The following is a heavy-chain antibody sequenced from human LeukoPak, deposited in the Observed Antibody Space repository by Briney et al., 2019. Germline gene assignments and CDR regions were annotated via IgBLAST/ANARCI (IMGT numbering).Heavy chain of an antibody. CDR2: IESKVDGGTT. CDR1: EPTFRNAF. Sequence: GGSLRLSCAASEPTFRNAFINWVRQAPGKGLEWVGRIESKVDGGTTDYPAPLKGRFTISSDDSENTLYLQMNSVKTEDTGLYYCTTSPGITVLGVVTDYWGQGALVIVSS. J-gene: IGHJ4*02. D-gene: IGHD3-3*01. CDR3: TTSPGITVLGVVTDY. V-gene: IGHV3-15*04.